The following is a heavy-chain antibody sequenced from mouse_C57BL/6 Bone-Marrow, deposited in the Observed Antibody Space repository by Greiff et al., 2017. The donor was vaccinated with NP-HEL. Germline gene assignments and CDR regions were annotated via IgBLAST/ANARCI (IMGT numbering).Heavy chain of an antibody. Sequence: VKLVESGPGLVQPSQSLSITCTVSGFSLTSYGVHWVRQSPGKGLEWLGVIWSGGSTDYNAAFISRLSISKDNSKSQVFFKMNSLQADDTAIYYCAIYYGSSPYAMDYWGQGTSVTVSS. CDR1: GFSLTSYG. CDR3: AIYYGSSPYAMDY. V-gene: IGHV2-2*01. J-gene: IGHJ4*01. CDR2: IWSGGST. D-gene: IGHD1-1*01.